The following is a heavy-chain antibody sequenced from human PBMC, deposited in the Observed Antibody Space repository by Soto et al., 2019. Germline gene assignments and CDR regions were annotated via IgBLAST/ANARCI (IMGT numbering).Heavy chain of an antibody. CDR1: GFTFSSYG. D-gene: IGHD2-2*01. CDR2: IWYDGSNK. J-gene: IGHJ6*02. CDR3: ARDSKSGRIRAVPDYYYGMDV. V-gene: IGHV3-33*01. Sequence: QVQLVESGGGVVQPGRSPRLSCAASGFTFSSYGMHWVRQAPGKGLEWVAVIWYDGSNKYYADSVKGRFTISRDNSKNTLYLQMNSLRAEDTAVYYCARDSKSGRIRAVPDYYYGMDVWGQGTTVTVSS.